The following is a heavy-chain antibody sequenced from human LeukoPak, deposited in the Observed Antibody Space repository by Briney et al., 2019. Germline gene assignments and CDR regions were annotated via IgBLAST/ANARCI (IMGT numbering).Heavy chain of an antibody. Sequence: PSETLSLTCTVPGGSISSYYWSWIRQPPGKGLEWIGYIYYSGSTNYNPSLKSRVTISVDTSKNQFSLKLSSVTAADTAAYYCAGAPSGSYYFVGGESFDYWGQGTLVTVSS. J-gene: IGHJ4*02. V-gene: IGHV4-59*01. D-gene: IGHD1-26*01. CDR2: IYYSGST. CDR3: AGAPSGSYYFVGGESFDY. CDR1: GGSISSYY.